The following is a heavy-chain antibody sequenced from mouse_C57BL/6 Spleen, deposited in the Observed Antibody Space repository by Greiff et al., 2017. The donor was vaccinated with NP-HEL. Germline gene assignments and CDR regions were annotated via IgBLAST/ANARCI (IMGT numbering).Heavy chain of an antibody. D-gene: IGHD1-1*01. CDR1: GYSITSGYY. Sequence: EVQLQESGPGLVKPSQSLSLTCSVTGYSITSGYYWNWIRQFPGNKLEWMGYISYDGSNNYNPSLKNRISITRDTSKNQFFLKLNSVTTEDTATYYCVRGGITTVVGGAYWGQGTLVTVSA. J-gene: IGHJ3*01. V-gene: IGHV3-6*01. CDR2: ISYDGSN. CDR3: VRGGITTVVGGAY.